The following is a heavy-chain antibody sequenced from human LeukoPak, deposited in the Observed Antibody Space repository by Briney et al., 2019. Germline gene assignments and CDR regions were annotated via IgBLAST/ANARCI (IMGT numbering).Heavy chain of an antibody. CDR1: GGSFSGYY. V-gene: IGHV4-34*01. CDR3: AREAPLVPAAILGGYYYYGMDV. J-gene: IGHJ6*02. CDR2: INHSGST. Sequence: SETLSLTCAVYGGSFSGYYWSWIRQPPGKGLEWIGEINHSGSTNYNPSLKSRVTISVDTSKNQFSLKLSSVTAEDTAVYYCAREAPLVPAAILGGYYYYGMDVWGQGTTVTVSS. D-gene: IGHD2-2*02.